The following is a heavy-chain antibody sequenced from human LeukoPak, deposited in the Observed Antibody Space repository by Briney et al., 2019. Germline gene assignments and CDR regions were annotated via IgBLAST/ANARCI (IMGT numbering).Heavy chain of an antibody. Sequence: PSETLSLTCTVSGGSNSSDNYYWGWIRQPPGKGLEFIGSIYYSGSTYYNPSLKSRVTISVDTSKNQFSLKLSSVTAADTAVYYCARVGCWYSSGCLEVYYYYMDVWGKGTTVTVSS. D-gene: IGHD6-19*01. CDR2: IYYSGST. J-gene: IGHJ6*03. V-gene: IGHV4-39*07. CDR3: ARVGCWYSSGCLEVYYYYMDV. CDR1: GGSNSSDNYY.